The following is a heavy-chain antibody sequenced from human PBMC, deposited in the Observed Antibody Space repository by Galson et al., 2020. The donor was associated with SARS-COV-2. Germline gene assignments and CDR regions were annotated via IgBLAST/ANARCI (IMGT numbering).Heavy chain of an antibody. CDR3: ARRGYSYANRYYYYYYMDV. Sequence: SVKVSCKASGGTFSSYAISWVRQAPGQGLESMGGIIPIFGTANYAQKFQGRVTITADESTNTAYMELSSLRSEDTAVYYCARRGYSYANRYYYYYYMDVWGKGTTVTVSS. CDR1: GGTFSSYA. CDR2: IIPIFGTA. V-gene: IGHV1-69*13. J-gene: IGHJ6*03. D-gene: IGHD5-18*01.